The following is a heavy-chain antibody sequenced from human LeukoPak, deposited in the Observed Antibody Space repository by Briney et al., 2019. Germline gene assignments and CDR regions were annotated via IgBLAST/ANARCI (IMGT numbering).Heavy chain of an antibody. V-gene: IGHV1-3*01. Sequence: ASLKVSCKTSGYTFTSYAMHWVRQAPGQRLEWIGWINAGNGNTKYSQRFQGRVAITRDTSASTAYMELRSLRSDDTAVYYCARDTDDYGTFNWFDPWGQGTLVTVSS. CDR3: ARDTDDYGTFNWFDP. D-gene: IGHD3-16*01. CDR1: GYTFTSYA. CDR2: INAGNGNT. J-gene: IGHJ5*02.